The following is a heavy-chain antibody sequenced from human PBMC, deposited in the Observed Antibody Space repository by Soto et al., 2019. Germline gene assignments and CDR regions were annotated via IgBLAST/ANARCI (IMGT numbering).Heavy chain of an antibody. J-gene: IGHJ3*02. V-gene: IGHV3-9*01. CDR2: ISWNSGSI. CDR3: AKDINDFWSGYSSDAFDI. D-gene: IGHD3-3*01. Sequence: EVQLLESGGGLVQPGGSLRLSCAASGFTFSSYAMSWVRQAPGKGLEWVSGISWNSGSIGYADSVKGRFTISRDNAKNSLYLQMNSLRAEDTALYYCAKDINDFWSGYSSDAFDIWGQGTMVTVSS. CDR1: GFTFSSYA.